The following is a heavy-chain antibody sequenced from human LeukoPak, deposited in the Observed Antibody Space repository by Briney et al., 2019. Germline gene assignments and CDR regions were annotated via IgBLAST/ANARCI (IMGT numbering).Heavy chain of an antibody. D-gene: IGHD2-15*01. V-gene: IGHV1-18*01. CDR1: GYTFTSYG. CDR3: ARVYCSGGSCYFYWYFDL. CDR2: ISAYNGNT. Sequence: ASVKVSCKASGYTFTSYGISWVRQAPGQGLEGMGWISAYNGNTNYAQKLQGRVTMTTDTSTSTAYMELRSLRSDDTAVYYCARVYCSGGSCYFYWYFDLWGRGTLVTVSS. J-gene: IGHJ2*01.